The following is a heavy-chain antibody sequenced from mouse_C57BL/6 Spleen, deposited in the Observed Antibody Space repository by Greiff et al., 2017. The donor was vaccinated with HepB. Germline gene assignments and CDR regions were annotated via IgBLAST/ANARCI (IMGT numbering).Heavy chain of an antibody. CDR2: IWTGGGT. CDR3: ARNLGYYYGSNLYAMDY. J-gene: IGHJ4*01. D-gene: IGHD1-1*01. CDR1: GFSLTSYA. Sequence: QVHVKQSGPGLVAPSQSLSITCTVSGFSLTSYAISWVRQPPGKGLEWLGVIWTGGGTNYNSALKSRLSISKDNSKSQVFLKMNSLQTDDTARYYCARNLGYYYGSNLYAMDYWGQGTSVTVSS. V-gene: IGHV2-9-1*01.